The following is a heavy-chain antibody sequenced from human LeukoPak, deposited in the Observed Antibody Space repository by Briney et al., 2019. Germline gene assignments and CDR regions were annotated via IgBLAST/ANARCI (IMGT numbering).Heavy chain of an antibody. D-gene: IGHD1-26*01. J-gene: IGHJ4*02. CDR2: ISGSGGST. Sequence: GGSLRLSCAASGFTFSSYAMSWVRQAPGKGLEWVSAISGSGGSTYYADSVKGRFTISRDNSKNTLYLQMNSLRAEDTAVYYYAKVGYGGSGSYSANGEFDYWGQGTLVTVSS. V-gene: IGHV3-23*01. CDR3: AKVGYGGSGSYSANGEFDY. CDR1: GFTFSSYA.